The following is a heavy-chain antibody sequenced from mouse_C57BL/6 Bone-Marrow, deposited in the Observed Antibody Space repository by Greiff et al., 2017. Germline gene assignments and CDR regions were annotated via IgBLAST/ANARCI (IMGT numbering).Heavy chain of an antibody. CDR2: IHPNSGST. CDR1: GYTFTSYW. CDR3: ARDLQSRYCYGSSYPAWFAY. D-gene: IGHD1-1*01. Sequence: QVQLQQPGAELVKPGASVTLSCTASGYTFTSYWMPWVKQRPGQGLEWIGLIHPNSGSTNYTEKFKSKATLTVANSSSTAYMQLSSLTSEDSAVYYCARDLQSRYCYGSSYPAWFAYWGQGTLVTVSA. V-gene: IGHV1-64*01. J-gene: IGHJ3*01.